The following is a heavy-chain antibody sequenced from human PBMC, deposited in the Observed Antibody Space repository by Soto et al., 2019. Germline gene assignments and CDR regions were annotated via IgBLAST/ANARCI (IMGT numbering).Heavy chain of an antibody. D-gene: IGHD4-17*01. CDR2: IGGDGEST. V-gene: IGHV3-23*01. CDR1: GFTPSSYRFTFYNYA. Sequence: GGSLRLSCVASGFTPSSYRFTFYNYAMSWVRQIPGKGLECVSAIGGDGESTHYADSVKGRFTISRDNSKNTLYLQLNSLRVEDTAVYYCAKVGGFDPWGQGTLVTVSS. CDR3: AKVGGFDP. J-gene: IGHJ5*02.